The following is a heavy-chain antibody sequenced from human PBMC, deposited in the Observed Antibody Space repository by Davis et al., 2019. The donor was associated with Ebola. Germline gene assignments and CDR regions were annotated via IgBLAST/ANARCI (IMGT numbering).Heavy chain of an antibody. J-gene: IGHJ4*02. D-gene: IGHD2-15*01. Sequence: PSETLSLTCTVSGGSISSHYWSWIRQPPGKGLEWIGYIYYSGSTNYNPSLKSRVTISVDTSKNQFSLKLSSVTAADTAVYYCARRKGYCSGGSCFLDYWGQGILVTVSS. V-gene: IGHV4-59*11. CDR1: GGSISSHY. CDR3: ARRKGYCSGGSCFLDY. CDR2: IYYSGST.